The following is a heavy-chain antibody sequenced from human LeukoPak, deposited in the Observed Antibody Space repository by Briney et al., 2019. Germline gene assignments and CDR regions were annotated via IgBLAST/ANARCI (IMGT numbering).Heavy chain of an antibody. Sequence: PSETLSLTCTVSGGSISSYYWGWIRQPPGKGLEWIGSIYYSGGTYYNPSLKSRVTISVDTSKNQFSLKLSSVTAADTAVYYCARHDSSGPYNAFDIWGQGTMVIVSS. D-gene: IGHD3-22*01. CDR3: ARHDSSGPYNAFDI. CDR2: IYYSGGT. CDR1: GGSISSYY. V-gene: IGHV4-39*01. J-gene: IGHJ3*02.